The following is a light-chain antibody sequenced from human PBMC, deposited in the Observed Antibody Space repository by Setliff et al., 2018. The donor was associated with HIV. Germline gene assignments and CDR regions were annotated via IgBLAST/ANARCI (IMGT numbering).Light chain of an antibody. V-gene: IGKV3-15*01. CDR3: QQYNDWPLT. Sequence: SPATLSVSPGERASLSCRASQTVSSSLAWYQQKRGQVPRLLIYGASTRATGIPARFSGSGSGTEFTLTISSLQSDDLAIYYCQQYNDWPLTFGQGTRLEIK. CDR1: QTVSSS. CDR2: GAS. J-gene: IGKJ5*01.